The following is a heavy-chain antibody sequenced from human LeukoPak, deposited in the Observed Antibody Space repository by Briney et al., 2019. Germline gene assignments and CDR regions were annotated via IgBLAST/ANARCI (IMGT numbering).Heavy chain of an antibody. CDR3: AIYVELGIKGYYFDY. CDR2: IYYSGST. D-gene: IGHD7-27*01. V-gene: IGHV4-39*01. J-gene: IGHJ4*02. Sequence: WVRQPPGKGLEWIGSIYYSGSTYYNPSLKSRVTISVDTSKNQFSLKLSPVTAADTAVYYCAIYVELGIKGYYFDYWGQGTLVTVSS.